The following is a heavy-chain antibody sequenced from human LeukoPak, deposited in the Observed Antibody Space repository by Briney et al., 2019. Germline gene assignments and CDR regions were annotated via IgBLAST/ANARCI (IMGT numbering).Heavy chain of an antibody. Sequence: SETLSLTCTVSGGSFSSSSYYWGWIRQPPGKGLEWIGAIYYRGSAFYSPSLKSRVTISVDTSKTQFSLNLSSVTAADTAVYFCARIYYYYSYMDVWGKGTTVTVSS. J-gene: IGHJ6*03. CDR1: GGSFSSSSYY. CDR3: ARIYYYYSYMDV. V-gene: IGHV4-39*07. CDR2: IYYRGSA.